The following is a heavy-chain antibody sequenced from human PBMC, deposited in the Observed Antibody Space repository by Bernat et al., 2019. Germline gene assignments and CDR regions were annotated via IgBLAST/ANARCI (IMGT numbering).Heavy chain of an antibody. D-gene: IGHD6-13*01. CDR1: GFTFSSYS. CDR3: ARVGDSSRWYPSYYYYYYMDV. Sequence: EVQLVESGGGLVKPGGSLRLSCAASGFTFSSYSMNWVRQAPGKGLEWVSSISSSSSYIYYADSVKGRFTISRDNAKNSLYLQMNSLRAEDTAVYYCARVGDSSRWYPSYYYYYYMDVWGQGTTVTVSS. V-gene: IGHV3-21*01. J-gene: IGHJ6*03. CDR2: ISSSSSYI.